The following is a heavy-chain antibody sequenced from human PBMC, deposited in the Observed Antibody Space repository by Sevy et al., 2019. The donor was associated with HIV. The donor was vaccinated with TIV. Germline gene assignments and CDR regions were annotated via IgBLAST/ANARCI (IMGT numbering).Heavy chain of an antibody. CDR2: IYSGGRT. J-gene: IGHJ3*02. V-gene: IGHV3-53*01. CDR3: ARISDSTAYPDAFDI. Sequence: GGSLRLSCAASGFTVSSDYMSWVRQAPGKGLECVSVIYSGGRTHYADSVKGRFTISGDNPKNTVQLQMNGLRVEDTAVYFCARISDSTAYPDAFDIWGHGTMVTVSS. CDR1: GFTVSSDY. D-gene: IGHD3-16*01.